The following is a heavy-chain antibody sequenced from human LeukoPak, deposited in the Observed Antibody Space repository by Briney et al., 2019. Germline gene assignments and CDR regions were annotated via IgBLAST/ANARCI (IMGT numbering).Heavy chain of an antibody. CDR3: ARGYKPGYSSGWSIFDY. CDR1: GYTFISYD. D-gene: IGHD6-19*01. Sequence: ASVKLSCKASGYTFISYDINWVRQATGQGLEWMGWMNPNSGNTGYAQKFQGRVTMTRNTSITTAYMELSSLTSEDTAVYYCARGYKPGYSSGWSIFDYWGQGILVTVSS. CDR2: MNPNSGNT. J-gene: IGHJ4*02. V-gene: IGHV1-8*01.